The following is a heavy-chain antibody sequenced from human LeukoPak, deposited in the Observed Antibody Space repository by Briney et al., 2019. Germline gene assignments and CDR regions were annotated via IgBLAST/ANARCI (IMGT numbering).Heavy chain of an antibody. Sequence: GGSLRLSCAASGFTFSAYGMHWVRQAPGKGLEWVAVIWYDGSNKYYADSVRGRFTISRDSSKNTLYLEMNSLRAEDTAMYYCAKDGDSGTAYYYYYMDVWGKGTTVTVSS. CDR1: GFTFSAYG. J-gene: IGHJ6*03. D-gene: IGHD2-21*02. CDR2: IWYDGSNK. V-gene: IGHV3-33*06. CDR3: AKDGDSGTAYYYYYMDV.